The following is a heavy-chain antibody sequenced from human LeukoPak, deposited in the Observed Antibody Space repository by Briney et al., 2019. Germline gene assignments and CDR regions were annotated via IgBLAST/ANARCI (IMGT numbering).Heavy chain of an antibody. J-gene: IGHJ5*02. CDR2: ISWNSGSI. CDR3: AKGRHHCSSSWYGDWFDP. V-gene: IGHV3-9*01. CDR1: GFTFDDYA. Sequence: GGSLRLSCAASGFTFDDYAMHWVRQAPGKGLEWVSGISWNSGSIGYADSVKGRFTISRDNAKNSLYLQMNSLRAEDTALYYCAKGRHHCSSSWYGDWFDPWGQGTLVTVSS. D-gene: IGHD6-13*01.